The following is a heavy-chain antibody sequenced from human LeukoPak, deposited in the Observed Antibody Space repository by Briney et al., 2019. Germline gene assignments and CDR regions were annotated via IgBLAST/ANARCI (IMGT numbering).Heavy chain of an antibody. CDR1: GYTFTDYY. Sequence: ASVKVSCKASGYTFTDYYMNWVRQASGQGLEWMGWINPNSGGINYAQKFQDRVTMTRDTSINTAYMELSRLSSDDTAIYYCARDSQPTARGGVVVAAVPDYYMDVWGKGTTVTVSS. J-gene: IGHJ6*03. CDR3: ARDSQPTARGGVVVAAVPDYYMDV. D-gene: IGHD2-15*01. CDR2: INPNSGGI. V-gene: IGHV1-2*02.